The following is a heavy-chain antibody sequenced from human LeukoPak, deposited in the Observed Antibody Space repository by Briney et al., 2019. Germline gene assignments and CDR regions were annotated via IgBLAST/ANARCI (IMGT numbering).Heavy chain of an antibody. CDR1: GYTFTDYY. Sequence: GASVKVSCKASGYTFTDYYLHWVRQAPGHGLEWMGWINPKTGVTKYAQNFQGRVTMTRDTSISTAYMELSRLRSDDTAVYYCARPLRYFDWLSSYYYYGMDVWGQGTTVTVSS. V-gene: IGHV1-2*02. CDR2: INPKTGVT. J-gene: IGHJ6*02. CDR3: ARPLRYFDWLSSYYYYGMDV. D-gene: IGHD3-9*01.